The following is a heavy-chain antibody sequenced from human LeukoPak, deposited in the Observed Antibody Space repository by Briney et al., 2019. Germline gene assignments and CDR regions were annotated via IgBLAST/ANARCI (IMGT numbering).Heavy chain of an antibody. CDR2: IYSGGGT. CDR3: ARMAYYYDSSGYNYYFHK. J-gene: IGHJ4*02. V-gene: IGHV3-66*01. D-gene: IGHD3-22*01. CDR1: GFTISDNY. Sequence: GGSLRLSCAASGFTISDNYMSWVRQAPGKGLEWVSLIYSGGGTYYADSVKGRFTISRDTSKNTLSLQMNGLRAEDTAFYYCARMAYYYDSSGYNYYFHKWGQGTLVTVSS.